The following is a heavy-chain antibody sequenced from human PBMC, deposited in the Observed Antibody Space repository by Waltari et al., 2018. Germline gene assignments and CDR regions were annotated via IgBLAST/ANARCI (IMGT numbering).Heavy chain of an antibody. J-gene: IGHJ4*02. V-gene: IGHV1-2*06. CDR2: INPNSGGT. D-gene: IGHD2-21*01. CDR1: GYTFTSYY. CDR3: ARDTPLLWAGPFLDY. Sequence: QVQLVQSGAEVKKPGASVKVSCKASGYTFTSYYMHWVRQAPGQGLEWMGRINPNSGGTNYAQKFQGRVTMTRDTSISTAYMELSRLRSDDTAVYYCARDTPLLWAGPFLDYWGQGTLVTVSS.